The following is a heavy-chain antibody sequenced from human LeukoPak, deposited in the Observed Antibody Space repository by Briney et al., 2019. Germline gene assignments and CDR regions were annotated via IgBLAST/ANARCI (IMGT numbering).Heavy chain of an antibody. CDR3: ARTTDIPYYYYGMDV. D-gene: IGHD3-9*01. CDR2: IKQDGSEK. Sequence: GGSLRLSCAASGFTFISYGMSWVRQAPGRGLERVANIKQDGSEKYYVDSVKGRFTISRDNPKNTLYLQMNRLRAEDTAVYYCARTTDIPYYYYGMDVWGQGTTVTVSS. J-gene: IGHJ6*02. CDR1: GFTFISYG. V-gene: IGHV3-7*01.